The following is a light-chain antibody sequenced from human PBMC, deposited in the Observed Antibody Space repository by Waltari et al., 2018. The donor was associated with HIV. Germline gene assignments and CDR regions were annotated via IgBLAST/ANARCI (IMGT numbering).Light chain of an antibody. CDR1: QSITTS. CDR3: HQYGRSRT. CDR2: QAS. Sequence: DIQMTQSPSTLSASEGDRVSITCRASQSITTSLAWYQQKPGKAPKLLVYQASTLESGVPSRFGGSGSGTEFTLTISSLQPDDFATYYCHQYGRSRTFGQGTKVDVK. V-gene: IGKV1-5*03. J-gene: IGKJ1*01.